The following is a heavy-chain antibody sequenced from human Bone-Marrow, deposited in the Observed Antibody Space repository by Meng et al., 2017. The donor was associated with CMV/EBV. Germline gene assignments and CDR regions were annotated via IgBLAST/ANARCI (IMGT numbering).Heavy chain of an antibody. CDR3: AKVRPRTNPHYYYGMDV. CDR1: GFTFSSLTKYA. Sequence: GESLKISCAASGFTFSSLTKYAMHWVRQAPGKGLEWVTYISYDGRDKYYADSVKGRFTISRDNSKNTLYLQMNSLRAEDTAIYYCAKVRPRTNPHYYYGMDVWGQGTTVTVSS. CDR2: ISYDGRDK. J-gene: IGHJ6*02. D-gene: IGHD1-7*01. V-gene: IGHV3-30*04.